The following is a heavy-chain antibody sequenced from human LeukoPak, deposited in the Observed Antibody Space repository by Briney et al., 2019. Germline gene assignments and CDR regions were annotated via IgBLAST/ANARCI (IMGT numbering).Heavy chain of an antibody. Sequence: PSETLSLTCTVSGGSISSYYWSWIRQPAGKGLEWIGRIHTSGSTSYNPSLRSRVTISVDTSKNQFSLKVSSVTAADTAVYYCATGDYGNQRSNNWFDPWGQGTLVTVSS. CDR2: IHTSGST. D-gene: IGHD4-11*01. CDR3: ATGDYGNQRSNNWFDP. CDR1: GGSISSYY. J-gene: IGHJ5*02. V-gene: IGHV4-4*07.